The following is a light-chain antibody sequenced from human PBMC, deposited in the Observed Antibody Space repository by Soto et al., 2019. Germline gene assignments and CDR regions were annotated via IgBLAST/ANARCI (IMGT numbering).Light chain of an antibody. CDR3: HQRKSWPRT. Sequence: EVVLTQSPGTLSLSPGERATLSFRASQTVRNNYLAWYQQKPGQAPRLLIYDASSRATGIPDRFSGGGSGTDFTLTISRLEPEDFAVYYCHQRKSWPRTFGQGTKVDIK. CDR2: DAS. CDR1: QTVRNNY. V-gene: IGKV3D-20*02. J-gene: IGKJ1*01.